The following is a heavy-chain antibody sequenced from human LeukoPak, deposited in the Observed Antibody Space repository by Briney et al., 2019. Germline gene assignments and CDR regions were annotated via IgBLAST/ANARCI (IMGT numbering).Heavy chain of an antibody. CDR3: ARPIAAHKIDAFDI. D-gene: IGHD6-25*01. CDR2: IYPGDSDT. CDR1: GYSFATYW. J-gene: IGHJ3*02. Sequence: GESLKISCKGSGYSFATYWIAWVRQMPGKGLEWMGIIYPGDSDTRYSPSFQGQVTISADKSINTAYLQWSSLKASDTAMYYCARPIAAHKIDAFDIWGQGTMVTVSS. V-gene: IGHV5-51*01.